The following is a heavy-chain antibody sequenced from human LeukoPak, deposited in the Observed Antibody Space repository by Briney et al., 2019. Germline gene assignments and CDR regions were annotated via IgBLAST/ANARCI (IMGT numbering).Heavy chain of an antibody. CDR1: GFSFSSYG. CDR3: AKDDGGASGSYYLLDY. CDR2: ISYDGSDK. V-gene: IGHV3-30*18. J-gene: IGHJ4*02. D-gene: IGHD3-10*01. Sequence: PGTSLRLSCAASGFSFSSYGMHWVRQAPGKGLEWVTVISYDGSDKYYGHSVKGRFTISRDNSKNTLYLQMNSLRADDTAVYYCAKDDGGASGSYYLLDYWGQGTLVTVSS.